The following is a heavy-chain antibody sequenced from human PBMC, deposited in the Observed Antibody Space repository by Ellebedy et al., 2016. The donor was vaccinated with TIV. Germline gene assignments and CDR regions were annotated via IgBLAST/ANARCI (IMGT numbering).Heavy chain of an antibody. V-gene: IGHV3-30-3*01. D-gene: IGHD6-19*01. Sequence: PGGSLRLSCAVSGFTFSNYAMHWVRQAPGKGLEWMAVISYDGSNKYYADSVKGRFTISRDNSKNTLYLQMNSLRVEDTAVYSCARASSYGSGWYGDLNYWGQGTLVTVSS. CDR2: ISYDGSNK. CDR1: GFTFSNYA. CDR3: ARASSYGSGWYGDLNY. J-gene: IGHJ4*02.